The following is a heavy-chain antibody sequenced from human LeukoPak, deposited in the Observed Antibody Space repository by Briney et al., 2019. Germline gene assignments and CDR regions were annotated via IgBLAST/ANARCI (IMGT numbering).Heavy chain of an antibody. V-gene: IGHV4-59*01. CDR1: GGSISSYY. D-gene: IGHD6-19*01. Sequence: SETLSLTCTVSGGSISSYYWSWIRQPPGKGLEWIGYIYYSGSTNYNPSLKSRVTISVDTSKNQFSLKLSSVTAADTAVYYCATGPRSSGWYLHNYYYYYGMDAWGQGTTVTVSS. CDR3: ATGPRSSGWYLHNYYYYYGMDA. CDR2: IYYSGST. J-gene: IGHJ6*02.